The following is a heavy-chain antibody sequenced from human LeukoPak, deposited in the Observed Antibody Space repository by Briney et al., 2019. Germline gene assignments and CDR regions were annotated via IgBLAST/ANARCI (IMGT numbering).Heavy chain of an antibody. D-gene: IGHD6-19*01. Sequence: GGSLRLSCAASGFTFSDYYMSWIRQAPGKGLEWVSYISSSGSTIYYADSVKGRFTISRDNAKNSLCLQMNSLRAEDTAVYYCARDPSSGRYYPEDYWGQGTLVTVSS. CDR1: GFTFSDYY. J-gene: IGHJ4*02. CDR3: ARDPSSGRYYPEDY. V-gene: IGHV3-11*01. CDR2: ISSSGSTI.